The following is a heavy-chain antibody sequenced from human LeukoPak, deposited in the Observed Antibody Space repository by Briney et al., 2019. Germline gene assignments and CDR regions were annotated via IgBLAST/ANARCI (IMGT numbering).Heavy chain of an antibody. V-gene: IGHV1-8*03. Sequence: GASVKVSCKASGYTFTSYDINWVRQATGQGLEWMGWMNPNSGNTGNAQKFQGRVTNTRNTSISTAYMELSSMRSEDTAVYYCARLSGEGATREDYWGQGTLVTVSS. D-gene: IGHD1-26*01. CDR1: GYTFTSYD. J-gene: IGHJ4*02. CDR2: MNPNSGNT. CDR3: ARLSGEGATREDY.